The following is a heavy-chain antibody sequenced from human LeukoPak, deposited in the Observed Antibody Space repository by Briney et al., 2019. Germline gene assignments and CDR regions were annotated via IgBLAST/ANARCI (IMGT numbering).Heavy chain of an antibody. J-gene: IGHJ3*02. CDR3: TRRRRGLGSYSDAFDI. CDR2: IDTAGGT. Sequence: GGSLRLSCAASGFTFSSYDMHWVRQGPGKGLEWVSGIDTAGGTYYAGSVKGRFTISRENAKNSSYLQMNSLRAGDTAVYFCTRRRRGLGSYSDAFDIWGQGTMVTVSS. V-gene: IGHV3-13*04. D-gene: IGHD3-10*01. CDR1: GFTFSSYD.